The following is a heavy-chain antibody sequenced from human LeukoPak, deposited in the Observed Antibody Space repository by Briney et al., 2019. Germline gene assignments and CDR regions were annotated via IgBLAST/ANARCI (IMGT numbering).Heavy chain of an antibody. CDR1: GGSISSSSYY. D-gene: IGHD5-24*01. Sequence: SETLSLTCTVSGGSISSSSYYWGWIRQPPGKGLEWIGSIYYSGSTYYNPSLKSRVTISVDTSKNQFSLKLSSVTAADTAVYYCAGVEMATTHDAFDIWGQGTMVTVSS. CDR3: AGVEMATTHDAFDI. V-gene: IGHV4-39*07. CDR2: IYYSGST. J-gene: IGHJ3*02.